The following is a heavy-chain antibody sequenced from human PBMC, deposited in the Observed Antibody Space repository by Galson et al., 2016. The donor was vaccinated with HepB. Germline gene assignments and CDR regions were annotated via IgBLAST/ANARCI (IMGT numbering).Heavy chain of an antibody. CDR1: GFTFSNYD. CDR2: VGTTGDT. Sequence: SGFTFSNYDMHWVRQVTGRGLEWISAVGTTGDTHYPDSVKGRFTISRENAKNSFYLQMDSLRAGDTAVYYCARGSPYWTGYYFFDSWGQGALVTVSS. CDR3: ARGSPYWTGYYFFDS. D-gene: IGHD3/OR15-3a*01. J-gene: IGHJ4*02. V-gene: IGHV3-13*01.